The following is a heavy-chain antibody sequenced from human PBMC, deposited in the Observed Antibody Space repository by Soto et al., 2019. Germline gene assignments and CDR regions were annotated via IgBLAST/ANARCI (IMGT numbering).Heavy chain of an antibody. J-gene: IGHJ6*02. Sequence: SVKVSCKASGGTFSSYAISWVRQAPGQGLEWMGGIIPIFGTANYAQKFQGRVTITADKSMSTAYMELSSLRSEDTAVYYCARYGGYYDILTGYPTRDYYGMDVWGQGTPVTVSS. V-gene: IGHV1-69*06. D-gene: IGHD3-9*01. CDR2: IIPIFGTA. CDR3: ARYGGYYDILTGYPTRDYYGMDV. CDR1: GGTFSSYA.